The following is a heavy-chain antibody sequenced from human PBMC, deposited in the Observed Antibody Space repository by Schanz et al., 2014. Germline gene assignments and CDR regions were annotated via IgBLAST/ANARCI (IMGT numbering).Heavy chain of an antibody. V-gene: IGHV3-33*08. CDR2: IYYNGTNK. D-gene: IGHD2-15*01. J-gene: IGHJ6*03. CDR3: ARDAVALVPEYFMDV. CDR1: GFNFSNYD. Sequence: QVQLVESGGGVVQPGRSLRLSCAASGFNFSNYDIHWVRQAPGKGLEWVALIYYNGTNKYYADSVKGRFTISRDNSMNTLHLQMDGLRVEDMAVYYCARDAVALVPEYFMDVWGKGTPVTVSS.